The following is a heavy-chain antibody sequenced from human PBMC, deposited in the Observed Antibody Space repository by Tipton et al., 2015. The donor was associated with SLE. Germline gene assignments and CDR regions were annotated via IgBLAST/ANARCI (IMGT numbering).Heavy chain of an antibody. Sequence: SLRLSCAASGFTFSTYAMSWVRQAPGKGLEWVSAISGSGGSTYYADSVKGRFTVARDNSKNSLYLQMNSLRAEDTAVYYCVRDMVQGVGRFDPWGRGTLVTVSS. CDR2: ISGSGGST. CDR1: GFTFSTYA. V-gene: IGHV3-23*01. CDR3: VRDMVQGVGRFDP. J-gene: IGHJ5*02. D-gene: IGHD3-10*01.